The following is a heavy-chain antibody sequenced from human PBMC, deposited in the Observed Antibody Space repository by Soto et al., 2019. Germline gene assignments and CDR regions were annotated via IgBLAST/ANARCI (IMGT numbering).Heavy chain of an antibody. Sequence: PGGSLRLSCAASGFTVSSNSMSWVRQAPGKGLEWVSLIHSSDITYYADSVKGRFTISRDNSKNTVYLQMNSLRAEDTAVYYCARDGHWNDVRRFDCWGQGSLVTVSS. CDR2: IHSSDIT. J-gene: IGHJ4*02. CDR1: GFTVSSNS. CDR3: ARDGHWNDVRRFDC. D-gene: IGHD1-1*01. V-gene: IGHV3-66*01.